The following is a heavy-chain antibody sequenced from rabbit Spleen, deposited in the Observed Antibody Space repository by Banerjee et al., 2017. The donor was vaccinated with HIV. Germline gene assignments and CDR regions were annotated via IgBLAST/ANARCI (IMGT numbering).Heavy chain of an antibody. CDR3: ARGSATMTMVIIGFYLSL. D-gene: IGHD2-1*01. CDR2: INTATGKA. V-gene: IGHV1S45*01. CDR1: GFSFSDRDV. J-gene: IGHJ4*01. Sequence: QERLVESGGGLVKPEGSLTLTCTASGFSFSDRDVMCWVRQAPGKGLEWIACINTATGKAVYASWAKGRFTISSTSSTTVTLQMTTLTAADTATYFCARGSATMTMVIIGFYLSLWGPGTLVTVS.